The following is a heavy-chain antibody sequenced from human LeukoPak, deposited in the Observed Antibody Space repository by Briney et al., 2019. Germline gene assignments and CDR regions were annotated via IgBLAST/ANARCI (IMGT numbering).Heavy chain of an antibody. V-gene: IGHV3-23*01. Sequence: GGSLRLSCAASGFTFSSYAISWVRQAPGKGLERVSSTGGSGTITYYADSVKGRFTVSRDNSKNTLYLQMNSLRAEDTAIYYCAKKLSGDIYKYFDYWGQGTLVSVSS. CDR3: AKKLSGDIYKYFDY. D-gene: IGHD2-21*01. CDR1: GFTFSSYA. CDR2: TGGSGTIT. J-gene: IGHJ4*02.